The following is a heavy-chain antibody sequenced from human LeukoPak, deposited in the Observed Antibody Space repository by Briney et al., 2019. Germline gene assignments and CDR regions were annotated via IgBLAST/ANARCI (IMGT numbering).Heavy chain of an antibody. CDR3: TRDPQLREIES. V-gene: IGHV3-30-3*01. CDR2: ISSDGNNK. D-gene: IGHD1-1*01. J-gene: IGHJ1*01. CDR1: GFTFSTSS. Sequence: GGSLRLSCAASGFTFSTSSMHWVRQTPGKGLDWVALISSDGNNKYYANSVKGRFTISRDNSKNTLSLQMNSLRDDDTAVYYCTRDPQLREIESWGQGTLVTVSS.